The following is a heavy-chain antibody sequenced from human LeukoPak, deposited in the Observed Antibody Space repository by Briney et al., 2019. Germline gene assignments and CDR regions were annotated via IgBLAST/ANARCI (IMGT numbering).Heavy chain of an antibody. V-gene: IGHV3-48*03. CDR2: ISSSGHTI. J-gene: IGHJ4*02. D-gene: IGHD3-22*01. CDR1: GFTFSSYE. Sequence: GGSLRLSCVASGFTFSSYEMNWVRQAPGKGLEWVSYISSSGHTIYYADTVKGRFTISRDNAKKSLYLQMNSLRAEDTAVYYCARTYDSSGYYPPGYWGQGTLVTVSS. CDR3: ARTYDSSGYYPPGY.